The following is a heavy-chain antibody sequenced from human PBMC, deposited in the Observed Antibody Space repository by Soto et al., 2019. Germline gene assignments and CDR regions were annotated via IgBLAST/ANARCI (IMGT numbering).Heavy chain of an antibody. CDR1: GGSIISSSYY. V-gene: IGHV4-39*01. J-gene: IGHJ5*02. CDR3: ARQDFFLEPYANNRFAP. Sequence: SETLSLTCTVSGGSIISSSYYWVLIRQPPGKGLEWIGSIYYSGSTYYNPSLKSRVTISVDTSKNQFSLKLSSVTAADTAVYYCARQDFFLEPYANNRFAPWGQGTLVTVP. CDR2: IYYSGST. D-gene: IGHD3-3*01.